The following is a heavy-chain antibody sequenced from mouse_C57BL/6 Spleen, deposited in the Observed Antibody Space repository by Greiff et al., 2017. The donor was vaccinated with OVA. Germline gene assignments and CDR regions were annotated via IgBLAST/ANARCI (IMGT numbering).Heavy chain of an antibody. CDR3: VRRSSPYAMDY. D-gene: IGHD1-1*01. Sequence: EVKLVESGGGLVQPKGSLKLSCAASGFSFNTYAMNWVRQAPGKGLEWVARIRSKSNNYATYYADSVKDRFTISRDDSESMLYLQMNNLKTEDTAMYYCVRRSSPYAMDYWGQGTSVTVSS. CDR2: IRSKSNNYAT. V-gene: IGHV10-1*01. J-gene: IGHJ4*01. CDR1: GFSFNTYA.